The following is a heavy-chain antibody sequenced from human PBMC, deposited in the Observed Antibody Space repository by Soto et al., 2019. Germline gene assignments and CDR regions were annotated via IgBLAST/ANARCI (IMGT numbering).Heavy chain of an antibody. CDR2: IYYSGST. CDR1: GGSISSSSYY. J-gene: IGHJ6*03. CDR3: ARHLTIFGVATYYYYMDV. Sequence: SETLSLTWTVSGGSISSSSYYWGWNRQPPGKGLEWIGSIYYSGSTYYNPSLKSRVTMSVDTSKNQFSLKLSSVTAADTAVYYCARHLTIFGVATYYYYMDVWRKGTTVTVSS. D-gene: IGHD3-3*01. V-gene: IGHV4-39*01.